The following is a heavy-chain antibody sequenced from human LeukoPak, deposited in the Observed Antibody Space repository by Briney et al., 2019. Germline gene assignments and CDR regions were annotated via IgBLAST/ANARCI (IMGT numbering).Heavy chain of an antibody. CDR3: ARVAGYCSTTSCYGYYFDS. Sequence: PGGSLGLSCAASGFTFSNYYMTWIRQAPGKGLEWVSYITSSGGAIYYADSVKGRFTISRDNAKNSLYLQMNSLRAEDTAVYYCARVAGYCSTTSCYGYYFDSWGQGTLVTVSS. CDR1: GFTFSNYY. D-gene: IGHD2-2*01. J-gene: IGHJ4*02. V-gene: IGHV3-11*04. CDR2: ITSSGGAI.